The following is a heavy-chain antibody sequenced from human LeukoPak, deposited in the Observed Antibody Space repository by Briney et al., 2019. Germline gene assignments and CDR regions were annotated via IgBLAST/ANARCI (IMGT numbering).Heavy chain of an antibody. Sequence: GAAVKVSCKASGYTFTSYGISWVRQAPEQGLEWMGWISAYNGNTNYAQKLQGRVTMTTDTSTSTAYMELRSLRSDDTAVYYCARSSITMVRGVPTYFDYWGQGTLVTVSS. D-gene: IGHD3-10*01. CDR1: GYTFTSYG. CDR3: ARSSITMVRGVPTYFDY. CDR2: ISAYNGNT. J-gene: IGHJ4*02. V-gene: IGHV1-18*01.